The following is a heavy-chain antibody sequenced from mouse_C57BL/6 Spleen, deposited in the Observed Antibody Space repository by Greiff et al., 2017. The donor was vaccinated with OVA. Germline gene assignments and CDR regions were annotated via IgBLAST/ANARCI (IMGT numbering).Heavy chain of an antibody. Sequence: DVKLVESGGGLVKPGGSLKLSCAASGFTFSDYGMHWVRQAPEKGLEWVAYISSGSSTIYYADTVKGRFTISRDNAKNTLFLQMTSLRSEDTAMYYCARPDGYYSWFAYWGQGTLVTVSA. J-gene: IGHJ3*01. V-gene: IGHV5-17*01. CDR2: ISSGSSTI. CDR3: ARPDGYYSWFAY. CDR1: GFTFSDYG. D-gene: IGHD2-3*01.